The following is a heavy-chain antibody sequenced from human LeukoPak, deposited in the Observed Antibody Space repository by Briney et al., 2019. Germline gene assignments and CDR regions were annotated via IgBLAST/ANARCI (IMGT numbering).Heavy chain of an antibody. CDR2: ISGSGGST. J-gene: IGHJ4*02. Sequence: GASLRLSCAASGFTFSSYAMSWVRQAPGKGLECVSAISGSGGSTYYADSVKGRFTISRDNSKNTLYLQMNSLRAEDTAVYYCAKVDYDFWSGLYYFDYWGQGTLVTVSS. D-gene: IGHD3-3*01. CDR1: GFTFSSYA. CDR3: AKVDYDFWSGLYYFDY. V-gene: IGHV3-23*01.